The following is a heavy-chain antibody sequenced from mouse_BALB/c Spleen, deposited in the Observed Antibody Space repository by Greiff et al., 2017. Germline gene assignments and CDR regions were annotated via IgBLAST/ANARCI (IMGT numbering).Heavy chain of an antibody. Sequence: VQLQQSGTVLARPGASVKMSCKASGYSFTSYWMHWVKQRPGQGLEWIGAIYPGNSDTSYNQKFKGKAKLTAVTSASTAYMELSSLTNEDSAVYYCTRRQLGPYAMDYWGQGTSVTVSS. CDR1: GYSFTSYW. CDR2: IYPGNSDT. D-gene: IGHD3-2*01. V-gene: IGHV1-5*01. CDR3: TRRQLGPYAMDY. J-gene: IGHJ4*01.